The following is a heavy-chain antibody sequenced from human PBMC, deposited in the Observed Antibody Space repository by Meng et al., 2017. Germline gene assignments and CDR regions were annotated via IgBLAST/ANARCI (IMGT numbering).Heavy chain of an antibody. CDR3: ASSSRGYSPH. Sequence: SETLSLTCTVSGASISGYYCTWIRPPPGKGLEWIGYIYYSGTTDYNPYLKSRVTMSVDTSKNQFSLKLRSVTAADPDVYYCASSSRGYSPHWGQGTLVTSPQ. V-gene: IGHV4-59*01. CDR2: IYYSGTT. CDR1: GASISGYY. J-gene: IGHJ4*02. D-gene: IGHD5-18*01.